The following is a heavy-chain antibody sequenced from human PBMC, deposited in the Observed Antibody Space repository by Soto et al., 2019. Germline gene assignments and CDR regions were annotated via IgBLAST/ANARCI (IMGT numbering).Heavy chain of an antibody. D-gene: IGHD6-13*01. Sequence: GGSLRLSCAASGFTFDDYAMHWVRQSPGKGLEWVSGISWNSGSIGYAASVKGRFTISRDNAKNSLYLQMNSLRAEDPALYYCAKDLSLQQLVPPPAFYYYYGMDVWGQGTTVTVSS. V-gene: IGHV3-9*01. CDR2: ISWNSGSI. J-gene: IGHJ6*02. CDR1: GFTFDDYA. CDR3: AKDLSLQQLVPPPAFYYYYGMDV.